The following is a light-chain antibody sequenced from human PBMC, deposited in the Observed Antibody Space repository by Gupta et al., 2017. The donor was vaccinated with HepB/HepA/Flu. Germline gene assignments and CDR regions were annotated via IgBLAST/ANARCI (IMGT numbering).Light chain of an antibody. CDR1: QSISSY. V-gene: IGKV1-39*01. CDR2: AAS. J-gene: IGKJ1*01. Sequence: DIQMTQSPSSLSASVGDRVTITCRASQSISSYLNWYQHKPGKAPKLLIYAASSLQSGVPSRFSGSGSGTDFNLTISSLQPEDFATYYCQQSYSTPVAFGQGTKVEIK. CDR3: QQSYSTPVA.